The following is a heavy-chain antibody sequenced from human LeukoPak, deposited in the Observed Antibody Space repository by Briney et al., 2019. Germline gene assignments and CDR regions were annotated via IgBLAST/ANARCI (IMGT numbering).Heavy chain of an antibody. V-gene: IGHV5-51*01. CDR1: GYSFTNFW. CDR3: AAGGASAP. D-gene: IGHD3-16*01. Sequence: GESLKISCKGSGYSFTNFWIGWVRQMPGKGLEWMGVISPGDSGIRYSPSFQGQVTISVDKSISTAYLQWSSPKASDSAMYYCAAGGASAPWGQGTLVTVSS. CDR2: ISPGDSGI. J-gene: IGHJ5*02.